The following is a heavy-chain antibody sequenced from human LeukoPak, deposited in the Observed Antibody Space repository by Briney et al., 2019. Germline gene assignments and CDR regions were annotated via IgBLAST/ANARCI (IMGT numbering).Heavy chain of an antibody. CDR2: IYYSWST. V-gene: IGHV4-59*12. CDR1: GGSISNYY. D-gene: IGHD6-25*01. Sequence: SETLSLTCTVSGGSISNYYWSWIRQPPGKGLEWIGYIYYSWSTNYNPSLKSRVTISVDTSKNQFSLKLSSVTAADTAVYYCARGGSSGDPWGQGTLVTVSS. J-gene: IGHJ5*02. CDR3: ARGGSSGDP.